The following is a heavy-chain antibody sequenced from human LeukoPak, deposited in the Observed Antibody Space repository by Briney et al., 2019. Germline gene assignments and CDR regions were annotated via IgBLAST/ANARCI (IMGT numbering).Heavy chain of an antibody. D-gene: IGHD4-23*01. CDR1: GYSFTYYW. J-gene: IGHJ4*02. CDR3: ARPRVHGNLDY. CDR2: IYPDDSDT. Sequence: GESLKISCKASGYSFTYYWVAWVRQMPGKGLEWMGIIYPDDSDTRYSPSFQGQVTISADKSIRTAYLQWSSLKASDTAMYYCARPRVHGNLDYWGQGPLVTVSA. V-gene: IGHV5-51*01.